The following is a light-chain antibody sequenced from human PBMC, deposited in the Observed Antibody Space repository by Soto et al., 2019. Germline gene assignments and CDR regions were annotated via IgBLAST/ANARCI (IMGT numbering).Light chain of an antibody. CDR1: TTNIGAGYE. V-gene: IGLV1-40*01. Sequence: QSVLTQPPSVSGAPGQRVTISCTGSTTNIGAGYEVHWYQQRPGTAPKLLVSGHNIRPSGVPDRFYGSKSGTSASLAITGLQAEDEADYYCQAYDYSLTASVFGGGTKLTVL. CDR2: GHN. CDR3: QAYDYSLTASV. J-gene: IGLJ3*02.